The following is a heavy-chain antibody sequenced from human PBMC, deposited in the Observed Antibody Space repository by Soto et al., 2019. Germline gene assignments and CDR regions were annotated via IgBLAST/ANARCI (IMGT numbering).Heavy chain of an antibody. V-gene: IGHV3-30*03. CDR3: VRGDPYYAMDL. CDR2: ISYDGSNS. CDR1: GFTSSNYF. J-gene: IGHJ6*02. Sequence: QEQLMESGGGVVQPGRSLRLSCEASGFTSSNYFMHWVRQAPGKGQEWVAAISYDGSNSHYADSVRGRFTISRDNSKKTLFLEMDSLTGDDTAVYSCVRGDPYYAMDLRGHGTTVTVSS.